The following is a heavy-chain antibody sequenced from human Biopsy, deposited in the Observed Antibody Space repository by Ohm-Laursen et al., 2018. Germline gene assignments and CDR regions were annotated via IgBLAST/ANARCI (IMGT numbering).Heavy chain of an antibody. V-gene: IGHV4-59*01. CDR2: IYYSGST. CDR3: ARATNSTGWPYYYFYGMDV. CDR1: GGSISSDY. Sequence: TLSLTCTVSGGSISSDYWSWIRQTPGKGLEWIGYIYYSGSTNYNPSLKSRVTISVDTSKNQFSLRLDSVTAADTAVYYCARATNSTGWPYYYFYGMDVWGQGTTVTVSS. D-gene: IGHD2/OR15-2a*01. J-gene: IGHJ6*02.